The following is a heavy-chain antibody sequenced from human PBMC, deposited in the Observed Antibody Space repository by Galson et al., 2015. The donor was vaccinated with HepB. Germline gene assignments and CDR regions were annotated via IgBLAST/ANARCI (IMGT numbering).Heavy chain of an antibody. V-gene: IGHV1-46*01. D-gene: IGHD3-10*01. CDR3: ARDGGIAGSGSSRPVV. Sequence: SVKVSCKASGYAFTSYYMHWVRQAPGQGLEWMGIINPSGGSTSYAQKFQGRVTMTRDTSTSTVYMELSSLRSEDTAVYYCARDGGIAGSGSSRPVVWGQGTLVTVSS. CDR2: INPSGGST. J-gene: IGHJ4*02. CDR1: GYAFTSYY.